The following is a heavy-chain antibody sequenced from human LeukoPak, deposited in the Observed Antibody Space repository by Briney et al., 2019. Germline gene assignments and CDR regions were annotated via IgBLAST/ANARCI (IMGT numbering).Heavy chain of an antibody. CDR3: ARGASIMATSSY. V-gene: IGHV3-64*01. J-gene: IGHJ4*02. CDR1: GFTFSSHA. Sequence: PGGSLRLSCAASGFTFSSHAMHWVRQAPGKGLEYVSAINSNGGSTYYANSVKGRFTISRDNSKNTLYLQMGSLRAEDMAVYYCARGASIMATSSYWGQGTLVTVSS. CDR2: INSNGGST. D-gene: IGHD5-24*01.